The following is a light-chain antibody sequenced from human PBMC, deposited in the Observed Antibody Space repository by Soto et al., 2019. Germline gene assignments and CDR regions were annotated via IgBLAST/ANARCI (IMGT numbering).Light chain of an antibody. CDR1: STDVGGYKY. CDR2: DVS. J-gene: IGLJ1*01. Sequence: QSVLTQPRSVSGSPGQSVTISCTGTSTDVGGYKYVSWYQQHPGKAPKLMIYDVSKRPSGVPDRFSGSKSGNTASLTISGLQAEDEADYYCCSYAGSYTYVFGIGTKVTVL. CDR3: CSYAGSYTYV. V-gene: IGLV2-11*01.